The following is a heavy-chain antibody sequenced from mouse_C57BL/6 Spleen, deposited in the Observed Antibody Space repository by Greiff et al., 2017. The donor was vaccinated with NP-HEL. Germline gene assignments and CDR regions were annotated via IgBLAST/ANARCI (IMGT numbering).Heavy chain of an antibody. J-gene: IGHJ4*01. V-gene: IGHV1-59*01. CDR1: GYTFTSYW. CDR3: ARAPSRYAMDD. CDR2: IDPSDSYT. Sequence: QVQLQQPGAELVRPGTSVKLSCKASGYTFTSYWMHWVKQRPGQGLEWIGVIDPSDSYTNYNQKFKGKATLTVDTSSSTAYMQLSSLTSEDSAVYYCARAPSRYAMDDWGQGTSVTVSS.